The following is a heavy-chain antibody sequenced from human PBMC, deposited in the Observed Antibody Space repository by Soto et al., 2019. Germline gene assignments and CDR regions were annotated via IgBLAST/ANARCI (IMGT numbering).Heavy chain of an antibody. D-gene: IGHD6-19*01. Sequence: PLETLPLTCAVYGGSCSGYYWSWIRQPPGKGLEWIGEINHSGSTNYNPSLKSRVTISVDTSKNQFSLDLAAVTAAVTAVYYCAKVRKQYIWFDFWGQGTLVTVSS. CDR2: INHSGST. V-gene: IGHV4-34*01. J-gene: IGHJ5*01. CDR3: AKVRKQYIWFDF. CDR1: GGSCSGYY.